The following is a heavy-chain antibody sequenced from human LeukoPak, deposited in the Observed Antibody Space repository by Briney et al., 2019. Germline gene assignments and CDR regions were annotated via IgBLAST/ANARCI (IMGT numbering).Heavy chain of an antibody. D-gene: IGHD3-16*01. V-gene: IGHV4-39*07. CDR2: IYYSGST. CDR3: ARGGGLWGTYYYYMDV. Sequence: SETLSLTCTVSGGSISSSSYYWGWIRQPPGKGLEWIGSIYYSGSTYYNPSLKSRVTISVDTSKNQFSLKLSSVTAADTAVYYCARGGGLWGTYYYYMDVWGKGTTVTISS. CDR1: GGSISSSSYY. J-gene: IGHJ6*03.